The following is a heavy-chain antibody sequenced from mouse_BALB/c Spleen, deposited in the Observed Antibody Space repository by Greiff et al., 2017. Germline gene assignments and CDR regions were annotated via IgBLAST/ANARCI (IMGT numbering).Heavy chain of an antibody. CDR2: ISYSGST. V-gene: IGHV3-8*02. D-gene: IGHD2-4*01. J-gene: IGHJ4*01. CDR1: GDSITSGY. CDR3: ARYRSTMITTNAMDY. Sequence: EVHLVESGPSLVKPSQTLSLTCSVTGDSITSGYWNWIRKFPGNKLEYMGYISYSGSTYYNPSLKSRISITRDTSKNQYYLQLNSVTTEDTATYYCARYRSTMITTNAMDYWGQGTSVTVSS.